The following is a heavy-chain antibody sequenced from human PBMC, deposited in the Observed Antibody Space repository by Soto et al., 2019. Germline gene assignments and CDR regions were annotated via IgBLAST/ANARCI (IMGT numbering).Heavy chain of an antibody. V-gene: IGHV4-30-2*01. J-gene: IGHJ5*02. D-gene: IGHD2-15*01. Sequence: QLQLQQSGSGLVKPSQTLSLTCTVSGASISSGPSSWSWLRQAPGKGLEWIGFIYHSGSTTYNPSLENRVPFSIDKSQDQFSLKLQSVTAAYTGVYFCGQGCSREGLKHFSAWGQGTLVVVSS. CDR3: GQGCSREGLKHFSA. CDR1: GASISSGPSS. CDR2: IYHSGST.